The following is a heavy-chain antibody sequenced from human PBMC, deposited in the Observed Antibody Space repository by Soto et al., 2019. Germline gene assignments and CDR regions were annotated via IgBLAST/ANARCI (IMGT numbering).Heavy chain of an antibody. CDR1: GYTFTGYY. CDR3: ATTVSSRQNHFDI. J-gene: IGHJ3*02. D-gene: IGHD3-16*01. CDR2: INPNSGGT. V-gene: IGHV1-2*02. Sequence: AAVKVPCKASGYTFTGYYMHWVRQAPGQGLEWMGWINPNSGGTNYAQKFQGRVTMTRDTSISTAYMELSRLRSDDTAVYYCATTVSSRQNHFDIWGQGTRVTVS.